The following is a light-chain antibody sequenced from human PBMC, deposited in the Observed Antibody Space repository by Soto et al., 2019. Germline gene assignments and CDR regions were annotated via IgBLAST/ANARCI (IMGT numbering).Light chain of an antibody. CDR3: QQRSNWQIT. CDR1: QSVSRT. CDR2: GAS. V-gene: IGKV3D-11*02. Sequence: EIGLHRSPPPLSVTPGERSPPSGGASQSVSRTLAWYQHKPGQAPRLLIYGASTRATGIPARFSGSGSGTEFTLTISSLEPEDFAVYYCQQRSNWQITFGQGTRLEIK. J-gene: IGKJ5*01.